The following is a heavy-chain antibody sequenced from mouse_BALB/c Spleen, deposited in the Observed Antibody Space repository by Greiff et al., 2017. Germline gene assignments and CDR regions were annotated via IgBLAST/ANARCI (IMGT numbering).Heavy chain of an antibody. Sequence: EVKVVESGGGLVKPGGSLKLSCAASGFTFSSYTMSWVRQTPEKRLEWVATISSGGSYTYYPDSVKGRFTISRDNAKNTLYLQMSSLRSEDTAMYYCARVDYYGSSSWFAYWGQGTLVTVSA. CDR3: ARVDYYGSSSWFAY. CDR1: GFTFSSYT. D-gene: IGHD1-1*01. J-gene: IGHJ3*01. V-gene: IGHV5-6-4*01. CDR2: ISSGGSYT.